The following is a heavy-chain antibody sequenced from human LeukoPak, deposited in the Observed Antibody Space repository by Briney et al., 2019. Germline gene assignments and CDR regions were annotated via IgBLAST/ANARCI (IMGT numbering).Heavy chain of an antibody. D-gene: IGHD6-13*01. CDR3: AKERSSSRPYNWFDP. V-gene: IGHV3-23*01. CDR2: ISASGGGT. CDR1: GFTFNTYA. Sequence: PGVSLRLSCAASGFTFNTYAMSRVRQAPGQGLEWVSGISASGGGTDYADSVKGRFTISRDNSKNTLYLQMNNLRAEDTAVYYCAKERSSSRPYNWFDPWGQGTLVTVSS. J-gene: IGHJ5*02.